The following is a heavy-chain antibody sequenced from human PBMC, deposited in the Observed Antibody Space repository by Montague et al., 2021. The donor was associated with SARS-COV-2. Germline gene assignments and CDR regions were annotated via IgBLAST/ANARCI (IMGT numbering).Heavy chain of an antibody. V-gene: IGHV4-59*01. CDR1: GVSMSSYH. CDR3: ARDVRYYYDQ. D-gene: IGHD3-10*01. CDR2: VSYRGST. J-gene: IGHJ4*02. Sequence: SETLSLTCSVSGVSMSSYHWVWIRQPPGKGLEWIGYVSYRGSTNYNPSLKSRVTISLDTSKNRFSLRVTSVTAADTAVYYCARDVRYYYDQWGQGILVTVSS.